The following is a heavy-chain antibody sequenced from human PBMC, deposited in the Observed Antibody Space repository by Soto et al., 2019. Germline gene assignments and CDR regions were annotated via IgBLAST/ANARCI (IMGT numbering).Heavy chain of an antibody. D-gene: IGHD3-3*01. CDR2: ISSSSSYI. Sequence: EVQLVESGGGLVKPGGSLRLSCAASGFTFSSYSMNWVRQAPGKGLEWVSSISSSSSYIYYADSVKGRFTISRDNAKNSLYLQMNSLRAEDTAVYYCARDRAGITIFGVATADYWGQGTLVTVSS. J-gene: IGHJ4*02. V-gene: IGHV3-21*01. CDR1: GFTFSSYS. CDR3: ARDRAGITIFGVATADY.